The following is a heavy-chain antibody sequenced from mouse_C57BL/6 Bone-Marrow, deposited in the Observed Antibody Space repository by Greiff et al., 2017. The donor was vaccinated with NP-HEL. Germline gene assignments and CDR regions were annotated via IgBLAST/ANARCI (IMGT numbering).Heavy chain of an antibody. D-gene: IGHD2-4*01. J-gene: IGHJ2*01. CDR3: ARPDDFFDY. CDR1: GFTFSSYG. CDR2: ISSGGSYT. Sequence: EVKLVESGGDLVKPGGSLKLSCAASGFTFSSYGMSWVRQTPDKRLEWVATISSGGSYTYYPASVKGRFTISRDNAKNTLYLQMSSLKSEDTAMYYCARPDDFFDYGGQGTTLTVSS. V-gene: IGHV5-6*01.